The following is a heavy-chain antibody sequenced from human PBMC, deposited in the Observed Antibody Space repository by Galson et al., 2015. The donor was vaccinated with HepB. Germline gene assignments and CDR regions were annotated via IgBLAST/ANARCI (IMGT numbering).Heavy chain of an antibody. CDR1: GFTFSGSA. V-gene: IGHV3-73*01. CDR3: TRRAAHTAMGNDY. D-gene: IGHD5-18*01. CDR2: IRTKANNYAA. Sequence: SLRLSCAASGFTFSGSAMHWVRQASGKGLEWVGRIRTKANNYAAAYGASVKGRFTISRDDLKNTAYLQMNSLKTEDTAVYYCTRRAAHTAMGNDYWGQGTLVTVSS. J-gene: IGHJ4*02.